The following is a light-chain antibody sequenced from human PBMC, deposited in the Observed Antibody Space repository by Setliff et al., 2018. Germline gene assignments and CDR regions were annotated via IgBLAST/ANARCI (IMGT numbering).Light chain of an antibody. CDR1: SSNIGRNY. CDR2: RNA. Sequence: QSVLTQPPSASETPGQRVTISCSGRSSNIGRNYVYWYQQFPGMAPKLLIYRNAQRPSGVPDRFSGSKSGASASLAITELRSEDEADYYCAAWDDVLSAVVFGGGTKVTVL. CDR3: AAWDDVLSAVV. J-gene: IGLJ2*01. V-gene: IGLV1-47*01.